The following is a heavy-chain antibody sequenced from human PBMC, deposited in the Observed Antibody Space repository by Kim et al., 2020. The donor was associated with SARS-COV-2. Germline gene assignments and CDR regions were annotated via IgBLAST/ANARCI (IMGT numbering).Heavy chain of an antibody. CDR3: ARANSIVSVTMIVVAAFDY. J-gene: IGHJ4*02. Sequence: SETLSLTCTVSGGSISSGGYYWSWIRQHPGKGLEWIGYIYYSGSTYYNPSLKSRVTISVDTSKNQFSLKLSSVTAADTAVYYCARANSIVSVTMIVVAAFDYWGQGTLVTVSS. CDR2: IYYSGST. CDR1: GGSISSGGYY. V-gene: IGHV4-31*03. D-gene: IGHD3-22*01.